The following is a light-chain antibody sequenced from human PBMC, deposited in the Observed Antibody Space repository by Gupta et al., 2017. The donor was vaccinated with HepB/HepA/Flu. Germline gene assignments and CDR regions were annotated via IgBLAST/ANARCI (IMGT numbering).Light chain of an antibody. CDR3: AAWDGSLNVYV. Sequence: QSVLTQPPSASGTPGQRVTISCSGSSSDIGGNTVNWCQQLSGAAPKLLIYSNDQRPSGVPDRFSGSKSGTSASLAISGLQSEDEADYYCAAWDGSLNVYVFGTGTKVTVL. CDR1: SSDIGGNT. CDR2: SND. V-gene: IGLV1-44*01. J-gene: IGLJ1*01.